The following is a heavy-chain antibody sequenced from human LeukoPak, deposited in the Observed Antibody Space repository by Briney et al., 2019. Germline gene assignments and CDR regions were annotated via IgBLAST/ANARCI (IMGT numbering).Heavy chain of an antibody. J-gene: IGHJ4*02. D-gene: IGHD3-16*01. CDR3: AKDWGEYFDYVWGSFTSFDS. CDR2: IRYDGSNK. V-gene: IGHV3-30*02. Sequence: GGSLRLSCAASGFTFSSYGMHWVRQAPGKGLEWVAFIRYDGSNKYYADSVKGRFTISRDNSKNTLYLQMNSLRAEDTAVYYCAKDWGEYFDYVWGSFTSFDSWGQGTLVTVSS. CDR1: GFTFSSYG.